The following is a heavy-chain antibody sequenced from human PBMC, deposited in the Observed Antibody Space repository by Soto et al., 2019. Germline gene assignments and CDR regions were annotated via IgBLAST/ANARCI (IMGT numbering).Heavy chain of an antibody. Sequence: SETLSLTCTVSGGSISSAGYYWSWIRQHPGKGLEWIGYIYYSGSTYYNPSLKSRVTISVDTPKNQFSLKLSSVTAADTAVYYCARDINYDFWSGYPSTYSYGMDVWGQGTTVTVSS. CDR2: IYYSGST. V-gene: IGHV4-31*03. D-gene: IGHD3-3*01. J-gene: IGHJ6*02. CDR3: ARDINYDFWSGYPSTYSYGMDV. CDR1: GGSISSAGYY.